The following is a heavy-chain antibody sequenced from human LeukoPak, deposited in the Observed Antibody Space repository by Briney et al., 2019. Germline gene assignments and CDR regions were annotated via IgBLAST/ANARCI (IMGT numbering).Heavy chain of an antibody. D-gene: IGHD2-2*01. CDR1: GFTFSSYA. CDR2: ISGSGGST. CDR3: AKDRADIVVVPAAMYYYYYYYMDV. J-gene: IGHJ6*03. Sequence: PGGSLRLSCAASGFTFSSYAMSWVRQAPGKGLEWVSAISGSGGSTYYADSVKGRFTISRDNSKNTLYLQMNSLRAEDTAVYYCAKDRADIVVVPAAMYYYYYYYMDVWGEGTTVTVSS. V-gene: IGHV3-23*01.